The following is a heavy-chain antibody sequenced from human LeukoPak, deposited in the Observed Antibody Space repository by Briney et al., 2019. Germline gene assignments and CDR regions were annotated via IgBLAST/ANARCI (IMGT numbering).Heavy chain of an antibody. J-gene: IGHJ4*02. Sequence: ASVKVSFKASGYTFVNYYIHWVRQAPGQELEWMGIINPSGGSTSYAQKFQGRVTVTRDTSTSTVYMELSSLRSEDTAVYYCARDPNYADLDYWGQGTLVTVSS. CDR3: ARDPNYADLDY. V-gene: IGHV1-46*01. CDR1: GYTFVNYY. CDR2: INPSGGST. D-gene: IGHD1-7*01.